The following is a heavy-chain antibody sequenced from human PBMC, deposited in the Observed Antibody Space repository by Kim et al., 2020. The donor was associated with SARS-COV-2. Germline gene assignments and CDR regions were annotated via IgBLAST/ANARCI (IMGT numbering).Heavy chain of an antibody. V-gene: IGHV3-21*01. D-gene: IGHD6-19*01. CDR2: ISSSSSYI. CDR1: GFTFSSYS. CDR3: ARNGAGYSSGRYYFDY. Sequence: GGSLRLSCAASGFTFSSYSMNWVRQAPGKGLEWVSSISSSSSYIYYADSVKGRFTISRDNAKNSLYLQMNSLRAEDTAVYYCARNGAGYSSGRYYFDYWGQGTLVTVSS. J-gene: IGHJ4*02.